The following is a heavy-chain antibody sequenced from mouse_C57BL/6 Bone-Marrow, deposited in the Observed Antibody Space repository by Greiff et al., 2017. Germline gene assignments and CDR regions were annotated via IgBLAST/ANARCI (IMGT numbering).Heavy chain of an antibody. CDR1: GYTFTSYW. Sequence: VQLQQPGAELVKPGASVQLSCKASGYTFTSYWMHWVKQRPGRGLEWIGRFDPNSGGTKYNEKFKSKATLTVDKPSSTAYMQLSSLTSEDSAVYYCARGTAQATYYFDYWGQGTTLTVAS. CDR2: FDPNSGGT. D-gene: IGHD3-2*02. CDR3: ARGTAQATYYFDY. V-gene: IGHV1-72*01. J-gene: IGHJ2*01.